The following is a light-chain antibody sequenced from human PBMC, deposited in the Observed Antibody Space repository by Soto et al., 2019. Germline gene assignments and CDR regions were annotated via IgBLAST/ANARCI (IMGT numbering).Light chain of an antibody. CDR3: QYYFRSPYT. CDR1: QSVLYSSNNRNY. Sequence: DMVLTQSPDSLSVSLGERATISCKSSQSVLYSSNNRNYLAWYRQRPRQPPELLIYWATTRNSGVPDRFSGSGSGTNFTLTISRLQTEDVAVYYSQYYFRSPYTFGQGTKLEIK. V-gene: IGKV4-1*01. CDR2: WAT. J-gene: IGKJ2*01.